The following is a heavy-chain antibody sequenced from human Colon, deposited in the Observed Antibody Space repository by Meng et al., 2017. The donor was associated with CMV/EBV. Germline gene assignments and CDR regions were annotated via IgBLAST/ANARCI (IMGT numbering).Heavy chain of an antibody. CDR2: VTPITDIT. V-gene: IGHV1-69*02. CDR1: GYTFTGYY. D-gene: IGHD1-14*01. J-gene: IGHJ6*02. Sequence: SVKVSCKASGYTFTGYYMHWVRQAPGQGLEWMGRVTPITDITNYAQKFQGRLTITADKSTRTAFMELRSLRSDDTAVYYCARTASPGIYYGMDVWGQGTTVTVSS. CDR3: ARTASPGIYYGMDV.